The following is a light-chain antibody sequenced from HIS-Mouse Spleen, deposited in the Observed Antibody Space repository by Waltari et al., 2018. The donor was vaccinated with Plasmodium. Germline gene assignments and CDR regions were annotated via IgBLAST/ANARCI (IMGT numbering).Light chain of an antibody. CDR1: QSVSSSY. CDR3: QQYGSSGT. Sequence: EIVLTQSPGTLSLSPGERATLSCRASQSVSSSYLAWYQQKPGQAPRLLIYGASSRATGIPDRFCGSGSGTDFTLTISRLEPEDFAVYYCQQYGSSGTFGQGTKVEIK. V-gene: IGKV3-20*01. J-gene: IGKJ1*01. CDR2: GAS.